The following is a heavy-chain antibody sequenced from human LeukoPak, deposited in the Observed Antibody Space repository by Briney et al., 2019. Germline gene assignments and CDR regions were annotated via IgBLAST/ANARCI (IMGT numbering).Heavy chain of an antibody. CDR1: GYSFTNYW. D-gene: IGHD4-11*01. J-gene: IGHJ4*02. Sequence: GESLKISCKGSGYSFTNYWIGWVRQMPGKGLEWMAIIYPGDSDTRYSPSFQGQVTISADKSISTAYLQWSSLKASDTAMYYCARQSAVTTSHFDYWGQGTLVTVSS. CDR2: IYPGDSDT. V-gene: IGHV5-51*01. CDR3: ARQSAVTTSHFDY.